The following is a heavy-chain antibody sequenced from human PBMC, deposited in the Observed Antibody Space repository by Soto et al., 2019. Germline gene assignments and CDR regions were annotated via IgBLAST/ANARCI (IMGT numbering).Heavy chain of an antibody. Sequence: SETLSLTCTVSGGSISSYYWSWIRQPPGKGLEWIGYIYYSGSTNYNPSLKSRVTISVDTSKNQFSLKLSSVTAADTAVYYCARAYSSGWFDYWGQGTLVTVSS. V-gene: IGHV4-59*01. J-gene: IGHJ5*01. D-gene: IGHD6-19*01. CDR2: IYYSGST. CDR1: GGSISSYY. CDR3: ARAYSSGWFDY.